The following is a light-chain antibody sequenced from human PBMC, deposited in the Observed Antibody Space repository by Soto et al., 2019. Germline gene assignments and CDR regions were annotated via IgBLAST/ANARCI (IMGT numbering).Light chain of an antibody. CDR2: AAS. CDR1: QNLDIY. J-gene: IGKJ1*01. V-gene: IGKV1-39*01. CDR3: QQSRTTPWT. Sequence: DIQMTQSPASLSASIGDTATIACRASQNLDIYLNWYQHKPGTVPTLLIYAASGLQTGVPSRFSGSGSGTDFSLTISSLQPEDFATYYCQQSRTTPWTFGQGTKVDIK.